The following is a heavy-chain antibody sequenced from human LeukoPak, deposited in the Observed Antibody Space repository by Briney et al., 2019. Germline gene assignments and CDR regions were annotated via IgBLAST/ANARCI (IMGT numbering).Heavy chain of an antibody. CDR3: AGGPGWYDSSVYYYYMDV. D-gene: IGHD3-22*01. J-gene: IGHJ6*03. V-gene: IGHV4-59*01. CDR2: IYHSGST. Sequence: SETPSLTCTVSGGSISSYYWSWIRQPPGKGLEWIGYIYHSGSTKYNPSLKSRVTISVDTSKNQFSLKLSSVTAADTAVYYCAGGPGWYDSSVYYYYMDVWDKGTTVTVSS. CDR1: GGSISSYY.